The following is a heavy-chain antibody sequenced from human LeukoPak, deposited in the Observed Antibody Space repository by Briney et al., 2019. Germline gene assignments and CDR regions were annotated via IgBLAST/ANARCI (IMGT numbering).Heavy chain of an antibody. J-gene: IGHJ6*02. D-gene: IGHD1-26*01. CDR2: IDPNSGGT. CDR3: ARDLMGALYYYGMDV. Sequence: ASVKVSCKASGYTFTGYYMHWVRQAPGQGLEWMGRIDPNSGGTNYAQKFQGRVTMTRDTSISTAYMELSRLRSDDTAVYYCARDLMGALYYYGMDVWGQGTTVTVS. CDR1: GYTFTGYY. V-gene: IGHV1-2*06.